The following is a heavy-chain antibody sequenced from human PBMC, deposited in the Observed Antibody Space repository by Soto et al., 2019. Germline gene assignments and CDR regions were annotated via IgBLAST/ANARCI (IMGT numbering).Heavy chain of an antibody. CDR1: GGSISSYY. J-gene: IGHJ3*02. D-gene: IGHD3-10*01. Sequence: AETLSLTCTVSGGSISSYYWSWIRQPPGKGLEWIGYIYYSGSANYNPSLKSRFTISVDTSKNQFSLKLSSVTAADTAVYYCARRLDGSGSYYKVVAFDIWGQETMVTVSS. CDR2: IYYSGSA. CDR3: ARRLDGSGSYYKVVAFDI. V-gene: IGHV4-59*01.